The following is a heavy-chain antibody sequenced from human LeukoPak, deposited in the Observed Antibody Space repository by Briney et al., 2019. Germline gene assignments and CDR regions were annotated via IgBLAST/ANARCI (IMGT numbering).Heavy chain of an antibody. CDR3: DGGLNRCPDY. V-gene: IGHV3-23*01. Sequence: PGGSLRLSCAASGFTFSSYAMSWVRHAQGEGRECVSAMSGSGGSTFYADSVEGRFTISRDNSKNTLYLQMNSVRAEDTAVYYCDGGLNRCPDYWGQGTLVTVSS. D-gene: IGHD2-8*01. CDR1: GFTFSSYA. CDR2: MSGSGGST. J-gene: IGHJ4*02.